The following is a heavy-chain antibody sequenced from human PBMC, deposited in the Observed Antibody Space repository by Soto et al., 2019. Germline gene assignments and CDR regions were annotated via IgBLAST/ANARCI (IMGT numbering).Heavy chain of an antibody. J-gene: IGHJ5*02. D-gene: IGHD6-13*01. CDR1: GDSVSSNSAA. V-gene: IGHV6-1*01. CDR3: ARDHSRSFATKPIGWFDP. CDR2: TYYRSKWYN. Sequence: PSPTLSLPCAISGDSVSSNSAAWNWIRQSPSRGLEWLGRTYYRSKWYNDYAVSVKSRITINPDTSKNQFSLQLNSVTPEDTAVYYCARDHSRSFATKPIGWFDPWGQGTLVTVSS.